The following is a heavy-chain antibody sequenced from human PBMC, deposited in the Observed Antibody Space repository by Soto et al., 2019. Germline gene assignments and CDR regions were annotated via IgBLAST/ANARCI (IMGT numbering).Heavy chain of an antibody. D-gene: IGHD3-22*01. CDR2: ISGSGGST. CDR3: ATPGRGYYDSSGYPFDY. CDR1: GFTFSSYA. J-gene: IGHJ4*02. Sequence: PGGSLRLSCAASGFTFSSYAMSWVRQAPGKGLEWVSAISGSGGSTYYADSVKGRFTISRDNSKNTLYLQMNSLRAEDTAVYYCATPGRGYYDSSGYPFDYWGQGTLVTVS. V-gene: IGHV3-23*01.